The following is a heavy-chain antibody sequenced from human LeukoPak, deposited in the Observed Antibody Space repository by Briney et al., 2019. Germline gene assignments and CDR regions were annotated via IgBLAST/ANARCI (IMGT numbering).Heavy chain of an antibody. CDR1: GYTFTGYY. V-gene: IGHV1-2*02. CDR2: INPNSGGT. CDR3: ARGASRDGYNAFDY. J-gene: IGHJ4*02. Sequence: ASVKVSCKASGYTFTGYYMHWVRQAAGQGLEWMGWINPNSGGTNYAQKFQGRVTMTRDTSISTAYMELSRLRSDDTAVYYCARGASRDGYNAFDYWGQGTLVTVSS. D-gene: IGHD5-24*01.